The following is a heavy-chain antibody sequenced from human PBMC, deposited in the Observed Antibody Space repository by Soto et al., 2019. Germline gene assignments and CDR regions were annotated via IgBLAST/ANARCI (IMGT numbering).Heavy chain of an antibody. CDR3: AKDQGSGWYGAGWFDP. Sequence: PGGSLRLSCAASGFTFSSYAMSWVRQAPGKGLEWVSAISGSGGSTYYADSVKGRFTISRDNSKNTLYLQMNSLRAEDTAVYYCAKDQGSGWYGAGWFDPWGQGTLVTVSS. CDR2: ISGSGGST. V-gene: IGHV3-23*01. CDR1: GFTFSSYA. D-gene: IGHD6-19*01. J-gene: IGHJ5*02.